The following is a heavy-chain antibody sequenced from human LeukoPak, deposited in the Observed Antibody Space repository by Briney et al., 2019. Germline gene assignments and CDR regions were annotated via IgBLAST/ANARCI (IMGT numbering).Heavy chain of an antibody. CDR1: GFNFSNYA. V-gene: IGHV3-23*01. CDR3: AKDIVVVPAPVGYFDL. CDR2: ISGSGGST. J-gene: IGHJ2*01. Sequence: PGGSLRLSCAASGFNFSNYAMTWVRQAPGKGLEWVSGISGSGGSTYYADSVKGRFTISRDNSKNTEYLKMNSLRAEGTAVYYCAKDIVVVPAPVGYFDLWGRGTLVTVSS. D-gene: IGHD2-2*01.